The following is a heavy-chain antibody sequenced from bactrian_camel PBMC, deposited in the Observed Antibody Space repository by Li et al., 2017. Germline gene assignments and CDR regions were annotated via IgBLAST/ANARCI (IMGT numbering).Heavy chain of an antibody. V-gene: IGHV3S1*01. CDR2: IHFAGVNT. CDR1: GHTDSRAC. CDR3: AARGPYCYTKLSVADFTY. Sequence: HVQLVESGGGSVQAGGSLRLACVASGHTDSRACVGWFRQAPGKGREGVAAIHFAGVNTYYANSAKGRFTISKDNAKNTVYLQMNSLKPEDTAMYYCAARGPYCYTKLSVADFTYWGQGTQVTVS. D-gene: IGHD2*01. J-gene: IGHJ6*01.